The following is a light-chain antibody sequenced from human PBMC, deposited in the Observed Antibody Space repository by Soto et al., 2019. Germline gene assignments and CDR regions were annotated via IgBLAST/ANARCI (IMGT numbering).Light chain of an antibody. J-gene: IGKJ5*01. CDR3: QQYNSWPIP. V-gene: IGKV3-15*01. CDR1: QSVRTN. CDR2: GAS. Sequence: EIVMTQSPDTLYVSPGEGATLSCRASQSVRTNLAWYQQKPGQAPRLLIYGASTRATGIPARFSGSGSGTEFTLTISSLQSEDFAVYYCQQYNSWPIPFGQGTRLEIK.